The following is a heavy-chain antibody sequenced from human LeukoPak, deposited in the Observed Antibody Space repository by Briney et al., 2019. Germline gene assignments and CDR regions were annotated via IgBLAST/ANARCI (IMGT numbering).Heavy chain of an antibody. Sequence: ASVKVSCKVSGYTLTELSMHWVRQAPGKGLEWMGGFDPEDGETIYAQKFQGRVTMTEDTSTDTAYMELSSLRSEDTAVYYCATRVSPYYDSSGYHANWFDPWGQGTLVTVSS. CDR1: GYTLTELS. V-gene: IGHV1-24*01. CDR2: FDPEDGET. CDR3: ATRVSPYYDSSGYHANWFDP. J-gene: IGHJ5*02. D-gene: IGHD3-22*01.